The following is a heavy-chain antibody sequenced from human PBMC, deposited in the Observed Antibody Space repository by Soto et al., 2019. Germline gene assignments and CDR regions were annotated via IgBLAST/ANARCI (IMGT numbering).Heavy chain of an antibody. Sequence: PXWSLRLSCSASGFTFSSYAMSWVRQAPGKGLEWVSAISGSGGSTYYADSVKGRFTISRDNSKNTLYLQMNSLRAEDTAVYYCAKTYYYDSSGYYYAWDYFDYWGQGTLVTVSS. J-gene: IGHJ4*02. CDR2: ISGSGGST. V-gene: IGHV3-23*01. CDR1: GFTFSSYA. D-gene: IGHD3-22*01. CDR3: AKTYYYDSSGYYYAWDYFDY.